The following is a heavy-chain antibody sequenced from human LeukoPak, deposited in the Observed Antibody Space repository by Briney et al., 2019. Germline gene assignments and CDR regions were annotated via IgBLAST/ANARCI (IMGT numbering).Heavy chain of an antibody. CDR2: ITSSGGGT. V-gene: IGHV3-23*01. J-gene: IGHJ4*02. D-gene: IGHD6-13*01. CDR1: GFTFNIYA. CDR3: AKAHRSSWYSFDY. Sequence: GGSLRLSCAASGFTFNIYAMSWVRQAPGKGLEWVSSITSSGGGTFYADSVKDRFTISRDNSKNTLYLQMSRLRADDTAIYYCAKAHRSSWYSFDYWGQGTLVTVSS.